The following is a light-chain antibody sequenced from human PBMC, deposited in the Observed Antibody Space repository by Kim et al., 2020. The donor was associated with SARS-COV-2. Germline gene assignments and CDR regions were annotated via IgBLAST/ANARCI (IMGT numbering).Light chain of an antibody. Sequence: SYELTQPPSVSVSPGQTATITCSGDKLGDKYACWYQQKPGQSPVLVIYQHSKRPSGLPERFFGSNSGNTANLTISGTQAMDEADYYCQAWDSSTVVFGGG. CDR3: QAWDSSTVV. J-gene: IGLJ2*01. CDR1: KLGDKY. CDR2: QHS. V-gene: IGLV3-1*01.